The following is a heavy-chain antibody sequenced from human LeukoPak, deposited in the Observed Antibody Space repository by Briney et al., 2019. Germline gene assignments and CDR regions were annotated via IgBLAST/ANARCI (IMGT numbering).Heavy chain of an antibody. CDR1: GYTLTELS. D-gene: IGHD3-10*02. J-gene: IGHJ6*02. V-gene: IGHV1-24*01. CDR2: FDPEDGET. Sequence: GASVKVSCKVSGYTLTELSMHWVRQAPGKGLEWMGGFDPEDGETIYAQKFQGRVTMTEDTSTDTAYMELSSLRSEDTAVYYCATDFITMSGMDVWGQGTTVTVSS. CDR3: ATDFITMSGMDV.